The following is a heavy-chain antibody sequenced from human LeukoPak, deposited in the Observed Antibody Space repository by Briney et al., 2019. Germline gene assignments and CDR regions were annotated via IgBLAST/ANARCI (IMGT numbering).Heavy chain of an antibody. CDR2: GHHSESS. V-gene: IGHV4-59*02. CDR1: GDSVTSTY. D-gene: IGHD2-8*02. CDR3: ARESAGSLHDSTAAFHY. J-gene: IGHJ4*02. Sequence: PSETLSLTCSVSGDSVTSTYWSRIRQPPGKGLEWIAYGHHSESSNYNPSFRSRVIIPVDTSRNQFSLRLSSVTAADTAIYYCARESAGSLHDSTAAFHYWGQGILVIVSS.